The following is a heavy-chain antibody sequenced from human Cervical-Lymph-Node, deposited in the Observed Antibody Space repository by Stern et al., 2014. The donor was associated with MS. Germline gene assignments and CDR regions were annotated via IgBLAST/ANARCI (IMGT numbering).Heavy chain of an antibody. D-gene: IGHD1-26*01. J-gene: IGHJ4*02. CDR3: ARGGVGAIT. V-gene: IGHV3-64*01. CDR1: GFSFSSNA. Sequence: EVQLVESGGGLVQPGGSLRLSCAASGFSFSSNAMHWVRQAPGKGLEFVSAISSNGSSTYYANSVKVRFTISRDNSKNTLYLQTGSLRAEDMAVYYCARGGVGAITWGQGTLVTVSS. CDR2: ISSNGSST.